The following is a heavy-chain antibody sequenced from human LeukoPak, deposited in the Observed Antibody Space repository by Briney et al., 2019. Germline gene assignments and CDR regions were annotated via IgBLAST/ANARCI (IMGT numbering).Heavy chain of an antibody. CDR3: ARRSRLKYYYDSRAGVAAFDI. Sequence: SETLSLTCAVYGGSFSGYYWSWIRQPPGKGLEWIGEINHSGSTNYNPSLKSRVTISVDTSKNQFSLKLSSVTAADTAVYYCARRSRLKYYYDSRAGVAAFDIWGQGTMVTVSS. V-gene: IGHV4-34*01. CDR1: GGSFSGYY. CDR2: INHSGST. J-gene: IGHJ3*02. D-gene: IGHD3-22*01.